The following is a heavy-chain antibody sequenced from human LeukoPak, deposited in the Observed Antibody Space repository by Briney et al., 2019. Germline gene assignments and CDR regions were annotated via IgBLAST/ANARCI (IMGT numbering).Heavy chain of an antibody. J-gene: IGHJ5*02. D-gene: IGHD6-13*01. CDR1: GFRFSDCD. V-gene: IGHV3-21*06. Sequence: GGPLSLACSGSGFRFSDCDLNWVRQAPGKGLEWVSSISGGSSHIYYADSIKGRFTISRDNAKNSVYLQMNSLRDEDTAVYYCTRAYPPLRTAAAGDLWGLGTLVSVSS. CDR2: ISGGSSHI. CDR3: TRAYPPLRTAAAGDL.